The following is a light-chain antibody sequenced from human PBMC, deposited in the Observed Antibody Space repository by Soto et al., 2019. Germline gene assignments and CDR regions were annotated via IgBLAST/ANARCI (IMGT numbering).Light chain of an antibody. CDR2: SVS. CDR3: QQYKGWPQT. V-gene: IGKV3-15*01. J-gene: IGKJ1*01. CDR1: QSVSSN. Sequence: MTQSLPTLSVSPAERVTLSCRASQSVSSNLAWYQQRPGQAPRLLIYSVSSRDTDIPARFSGGGSGTEFTLTINSLQTEDFGVYYCQQYKGWPQTFGQGTKVDIK.